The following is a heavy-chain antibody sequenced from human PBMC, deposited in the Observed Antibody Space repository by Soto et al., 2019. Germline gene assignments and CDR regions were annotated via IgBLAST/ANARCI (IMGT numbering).Heavy chain of an antibody. CDR3: ARPINKDPEAVDY. Sequence: QVQLVQSGAEVKKPGASVKVSCKASGYTFTSYDINWVRQATGQGLEWMGWMNPNSGNTGYAQKFQGRVTMTRNTSISTAYMELSRLRSDDTAVYYCARPINKDPEAVDYWGQGTLVTVSS. J-gene: IGHJ4*02. CDR1: GYTFTSYD. CDR2: MNPNSGNT. V-gene: IGHV1-8*01.